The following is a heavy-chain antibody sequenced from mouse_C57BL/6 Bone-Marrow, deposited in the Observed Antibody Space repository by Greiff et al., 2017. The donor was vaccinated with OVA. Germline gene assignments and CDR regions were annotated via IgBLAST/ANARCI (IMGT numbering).Heavy chain of an antibody. D-gene: IGHD1-1*01. V-gene: IGHV1-82*01. Sequence: QVQLKQSGPELVKPGASVKISCKASGYAFSSSWMNWVKQRPGQGLEWIGRIYPGDGDTNYNGKFKGKATLTADKSSSTAYMQLSSLTSEDSAVYFCARVDYYGSSWYFDVWGTGTTVTVSS. CDR1: GYAFSSSW. CDR2: IYPGDGDT. J-gene: IGHJ1*03. CDR3: ARVDYYGSSWYFDV.